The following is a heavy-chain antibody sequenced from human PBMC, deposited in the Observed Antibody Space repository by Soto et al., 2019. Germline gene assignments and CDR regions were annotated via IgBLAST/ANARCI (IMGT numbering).Heavy chain of an antibody. V-gene: IGHV4-39*01. CDR1: GGSISSGGYY. CDR3: ARRITGTTRTFAP. Sequence: PSETLSLTCTVSGGSISSGGYYWSWIRQHPGKGLEWIGYIYYSGSTYFNPSLKSRVTMSVDTSTNQFSLQLTSVTAADTAVYYCARRITGTTRTFAPWGQGTLVTVSS. CDR2: IYYSGST. J-gene: IGHJ5*02. D-gene: IGHD1-20*01.